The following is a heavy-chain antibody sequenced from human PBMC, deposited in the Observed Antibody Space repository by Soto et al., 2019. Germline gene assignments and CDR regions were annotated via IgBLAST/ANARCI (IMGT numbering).Heavy chain of an antibody. D-gene: IGHD3-22*01. J-gene: IGHJ5*02. CDR3: ARDHVYESSGYGRHWFDP. Sequence: TLSLTCTVTGGSISSGGYYWSWIRQDRGKGLEWIGYIYYSGSTYYNPSLKSRVTISVDTSKNQFSLKLSSVTAADTAVYYCARDHVYESSGYGRHWFDPWGQGTVVTVSS. CDR1: GGSISSGGYY. CDR2: IYYSGST. V-gene: IGHV4-31*03.